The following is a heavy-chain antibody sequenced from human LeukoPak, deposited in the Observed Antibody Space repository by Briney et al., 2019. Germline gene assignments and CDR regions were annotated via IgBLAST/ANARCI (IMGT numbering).Heavy chain of an antibody. Sequence: ASVKVSCKASGYTFTDYYMHWVRQAPGQGLEWMGWISAYNGNTNYAQKLQGRVTMTTDTSTSTAYMELRSLRSDDTAVYYCARIGTKGIAVAGAYYYYYYMDVWGKGTTVTISS. CDR1: GYTFTDYY. D-gene: IGHD6-19*01. J-gene: IGHJ6*03. V-gene: IGHV1-18*04. CDR3: ARIGTKGIAVAGAYYYYYYMDV. CDR2: ISAYNGNT.